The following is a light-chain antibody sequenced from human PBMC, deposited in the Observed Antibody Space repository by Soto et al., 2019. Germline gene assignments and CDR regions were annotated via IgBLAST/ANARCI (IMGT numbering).Light chain of an antibody. V-gene: IGLV2-23*01. J-gene: IGLJ2*01. CDR2: EGG. Sequence: QSALTQPASVSGSPGQSITISCTGTSSDVGSYNLVSWYQQHPGKAPKLMIYEGGKRPSGVSNRFSGSKSGNTASLTISGLQAEDEADYYCCSYARSVVFGGGTKVTVL. CDR3: CSYARSVV. CDR1: SSDVGSYNL.